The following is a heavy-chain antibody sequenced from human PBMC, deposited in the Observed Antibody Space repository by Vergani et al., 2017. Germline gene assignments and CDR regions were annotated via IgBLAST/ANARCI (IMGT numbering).Heavy chain of an antibody. CDR3: ASKRGACRAAYCHSYDF. D-gene: IGHD2-15*01. V-gene: IGHV4-39*01. J-gene: IGHJ4*02. CDR2: IDYSGST. CDR1: GDSVISTDYH. Sequence: QVQLQESGPGLVKPSETLSLTCTVSGDSVISTDYHWGWIRQPPGKGLEWIGNIDYSGSTSYNPSLESRISISFETPKNQFSLRLTSVTAADTAVYCCASKRGACRAAYCHSYDFWGPGTLVVFSS.